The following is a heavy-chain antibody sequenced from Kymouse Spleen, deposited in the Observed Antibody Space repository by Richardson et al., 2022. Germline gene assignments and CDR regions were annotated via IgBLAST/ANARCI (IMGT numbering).Heavy chain of an antibody. Sequence: QVQLQQSGPGLVKPSQTLSLTCAISGDSVSSNSAAWNWIRQSPSRGLEWLGRTYYRSKWYNDYAVSVKSRITINPDTSKNQFSLQLNSVTPEDTAVYYCARGGFITMVRGVPWYFDLWGRGTLVTVSS. D-gene: IGHD3-10*01. CDR1: GDSVSSNSAA. CDR3: ARGGFITMVRGVPWYFDL. J-gene: IGHJ2*01. CDR2: TYYRSKWYN. V-gene: IGHV6-1*01.